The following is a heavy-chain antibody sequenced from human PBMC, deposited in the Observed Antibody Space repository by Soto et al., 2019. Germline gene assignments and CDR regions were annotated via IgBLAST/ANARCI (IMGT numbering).Heavy chain of an antibody. J-gene: IGHJ5*02. CDR2: VYYTGTT. D-gene: IGHD3-9*01. CDR1: NGSISGYY. Sequence: SETLSLTCTVSNGSISGYYWTWIRQPPGKGLEWIGNVYYTGTTRYNPSLKRRVTISVDTSKNRISLKLSSVTAADTAFYYCARLAAYYQSLDTWGQGTLVTVS. CDR3: ARLAAYYQSLDT. V-gene: IGHV4-59*08.